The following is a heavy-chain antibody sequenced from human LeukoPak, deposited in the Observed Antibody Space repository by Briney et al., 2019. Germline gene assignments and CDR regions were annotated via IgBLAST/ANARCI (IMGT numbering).Heavy chain of an antibody. CDR3: ARARSGGNPVY. D-gene: IGHD2-15*01. V-gene: IGHV4-59*08. CDR2: IYYSGST. CDR1: GGSISSYY. J-gene: IGHJ4*02. Sequence: SETLSLTCTVSGGSISSYYWSWIRQPPGKGLEWIGYIYYSGSTNYNPSLKSRVTISVDTSKNQFSLKLSSVTAADTAVYYCARARSGGNPVYWGQGTLVTVSS.